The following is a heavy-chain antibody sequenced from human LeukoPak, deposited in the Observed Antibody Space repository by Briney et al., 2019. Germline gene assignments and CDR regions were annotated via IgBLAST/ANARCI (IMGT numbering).Heavy chain of an antibody. CDR1: GYTFTGYY. D-gene: IGHD2-15*01. V-gene: IGHV1-2*02. Sequence: ASVKVSCKASGYTFTGYYMHWVRQAPGQGLEWMGWINPNSGGTNYAQKFQGRVTMTRHTSISTAYMELSRLRSDDTAAYYCARVFPNSHYCSGGSCYSYYFDYWGQGTLVTVSS. CDR2: INPNSGGT. CDR3: ARVFPNSHYCSGGSCYSYYFDY. J-gene: IGHJ4*02.